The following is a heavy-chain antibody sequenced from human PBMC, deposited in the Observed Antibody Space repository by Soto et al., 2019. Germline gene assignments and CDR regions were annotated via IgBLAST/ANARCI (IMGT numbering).Heavy chain of an antibody. CDR1: GGSIISGGYS. CDR2: IYSGTT. J-gene: IGHJ4*02. CDR3: AREDSGAFFDF. Sequence: PSETLSLTCAVSGGSIISGGYSWSWIRQPPGKCLEWIGYIYSGTTHYNPSLESRVTIAMDRSKNQVSLSLKSVTAADTAVYYCAREDSGAFFDFWGQGTLVTVYS. V-gene: IGHV4-30-2*01. D-gene: IGHD2-15*01.